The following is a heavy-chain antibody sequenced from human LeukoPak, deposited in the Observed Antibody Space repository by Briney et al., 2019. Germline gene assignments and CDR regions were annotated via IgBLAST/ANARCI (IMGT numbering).Heavy chain of an antibody. D-gene: IGHD3-16*02. CDR1: GGSFSGYY. J-gene: IGHJ4*02. V-gene: IGHV4-34*01. CDR3: ARAYYDYVWGSYRYQGGAPRN. CDR2: INHSGST. Sequence: PSETLSLTCAVYGGSFSGYYWSWIRQPPGKGLEWSGEINHSGSTNYNPSLKSRVTISVDTSKNQFSLKLSSVTAEDTAVYYCARAYYDYVWGSYRYQGGAPRNWGQGTLVTVSS.